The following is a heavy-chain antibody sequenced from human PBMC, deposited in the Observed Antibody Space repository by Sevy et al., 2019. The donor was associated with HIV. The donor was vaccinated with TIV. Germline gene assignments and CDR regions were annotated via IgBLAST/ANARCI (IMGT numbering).Heavy chain of an antibody. CDR2: ISNSGTTI. V-gene: IGHV3-48*03. D-gene: IGHD4-17*01. CDR1: GFTFSSYE. J-gene: IGHJ4*02. Sequence: GGSLRLSCAASGFTFSSYEMNWVRQAPGKGLEWVSYISNSGTTISYSDSVKGRFTISRDNARNSLYLQMNSLRAEDTAVYYCARDLPRGATTVAHFDCWGQGTLVTVSS. CDR3: ARDLPRGATTVAHFDC.